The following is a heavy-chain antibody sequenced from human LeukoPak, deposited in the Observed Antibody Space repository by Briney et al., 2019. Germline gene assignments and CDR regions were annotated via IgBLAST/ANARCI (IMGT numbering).Heavy chain of an antibody. D-gene: IGHD2-8*01. CDR1: GYTFTGYY. V-gene: IGHV1-8*02. CDR3: ATVFFPGGVFDY. J-gene: IGHJ4*02. Sequence: GASVKVSCKASGYTFTGYYMHWVRQATGQGLEWMGWMNPNSGNTGYAQKFQGRVTMTEDTSTDTAYMELSSLRSEDTAVYYCATVFFPGGVFDYWGQGTLVTVSS. CDR2: MNPNSGNT.